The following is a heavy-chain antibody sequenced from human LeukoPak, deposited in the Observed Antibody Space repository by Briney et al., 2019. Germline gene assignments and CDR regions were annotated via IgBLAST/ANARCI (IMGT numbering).Heavy chain of an antibody. J-gene: IGHJ4*02. CDR3: ARDSGDY. CDR1: GYTFTSYD. V-gene: IGHV1-8*03. Sequence: VASVKVSCKASGYTFTSYDINWVRQATGQGLEWMGWMNPNSGNTGYAQKFQGRVTITRDTSTSTVYMELSSLRSEDTAVYYCARDSGDYWGQGTLVTVSS. CDR2: MNPNSGNT.